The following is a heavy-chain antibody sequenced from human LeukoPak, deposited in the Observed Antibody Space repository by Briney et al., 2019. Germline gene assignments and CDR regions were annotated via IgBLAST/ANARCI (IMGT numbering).Heavy chain of an antibody. CDR1: GFTFSGYR. CDR3: ARDQDK. V-gene: IGHV3-48*02. J-gene: IGHJ4*02. CDR2: ISNSGSSI. Sequence: PGGSLRLSCAASGFTFSGYRMNWVRQAPGKGLEWVSYISNSGSSIYYAESVKGRFTISRDNAKNSLYLQMNSLRDEDTAVYYCARDQDKWGQGTLVTVSS.